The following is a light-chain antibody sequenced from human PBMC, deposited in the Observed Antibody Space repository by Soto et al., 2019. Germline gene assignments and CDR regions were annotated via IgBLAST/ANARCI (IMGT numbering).Light chain of an antibody. V-gene: IGLV3-1*01. CDR1: KLGDKY. J-gene: IGLJ2*01. CDR2: QDT. CDR3: QAWDSSTSRVV. Sequence: SYELTQPPSVSVSPRQTASITCSGDKLGDKYACWYQQKPGQSPILVIYQDTKRPSGIPERFSGSNSGNTATLTISGTQAMDEADYYCQAWDSSTSRVVFGGGTQLTVL.